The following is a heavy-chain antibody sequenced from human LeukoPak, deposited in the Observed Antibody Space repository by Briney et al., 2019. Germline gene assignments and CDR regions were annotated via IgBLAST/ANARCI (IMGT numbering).Heavy chain of an antibody. D-gene: IGHD2-21*02. CDR1: GYSISSGYY. J-gene: IGHJ3*01. CDR2: ISSTGSDI. V-gene: IGHV3-11*01. Sequence: LSLTCTVSGYSISSGYYWGWIRQPPGKGLEWISYISSTGSDIYYANSVKGRFTISRDDAKTSLYLQINSLRPEDTAVYFCARWPLTDLSFDVWGQGTMVTVSS. CDR3: ARWPLTDLSFDV.